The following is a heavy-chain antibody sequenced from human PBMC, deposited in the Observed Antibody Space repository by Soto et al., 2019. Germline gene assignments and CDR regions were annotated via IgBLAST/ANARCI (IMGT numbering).Heavy chain of an antibody. V-gene: IGHV4-59*08. CDR2: IYYSGST. Sequence: PSETLSLTCAVYGGSFSSYYWSWIRQPPGKGLEWIGYIYYSGSTNYNPSLKSRVTISVDTSKNQFSLKLNSMTAADTAVYYCVRQNYGSGSTYFYFWAQGTPVTVSS. CDR1: GGSFSSYY. J-gene: IGHJ4*02. D-gene: IGHD3-16*01. CDR3: VRQNYGSGSTYFYF.